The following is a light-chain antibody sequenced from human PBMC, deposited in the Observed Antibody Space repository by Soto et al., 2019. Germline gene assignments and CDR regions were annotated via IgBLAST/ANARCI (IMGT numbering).Light chain of an antibody. CDR3: QQLNSYPLT. V-gene: IGKV1-9*01. J-gene: IGKJ4*01. CDR2: AAS. CDR1: QGIKSF. Sequence: DIHLTQSPSFLSASVGDRVTITCRASQGIKSFLAWFQQKPGKAPNLLISAASTLQSGVPSRFSGSGSGTELTLTISGLQPEDVATYYCQQLNSYPLTFGGGTKVEIK.